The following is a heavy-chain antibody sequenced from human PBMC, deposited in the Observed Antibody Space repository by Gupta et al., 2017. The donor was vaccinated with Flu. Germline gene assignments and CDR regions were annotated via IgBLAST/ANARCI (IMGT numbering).Heavy chain of an antibody. D-gene: IGHD3-10*01. CDR3: ARGGSRWSDQKFDY. CDR1: GFTFSSYD. Sequence: EVQLVESGGGSGQPGGSLRLSCAASGFTFSSYDMHWVRQTTGEGLEWVSAIGTGYDTYYSDSVKGRFTISRENAKNSLYLQMNSLRAGDTAMYYCARGGSRWSDQKFDYWGQGILVTVPS. J-gene: IGHJ4*02. CDR2: IGTGYDT. V-gene: IGHV3-13*01.